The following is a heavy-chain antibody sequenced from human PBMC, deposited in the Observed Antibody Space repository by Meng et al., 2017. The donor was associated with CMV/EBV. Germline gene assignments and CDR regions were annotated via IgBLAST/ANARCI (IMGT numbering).Heavy chain of an antibody. Sequence: SVKVSCKASGGTFSSYAISWVRQAPGQGLEWMGGIIPIFGTANYAQKFQGRVTITTDESTSTAYMELSSLRSEDTAVYYCARNYYDSSGPKTMNTGFDYWGQGTLVTVSS. CDR1: GGTFSSYA. V-gene: IGHV1-69*05. CDR2: IIPIFGTA. D-gene: IGHD3-22*01. J-gene: IGHJ4*02. CDR3: ARNYYDSSGPKTMNTGFDY.